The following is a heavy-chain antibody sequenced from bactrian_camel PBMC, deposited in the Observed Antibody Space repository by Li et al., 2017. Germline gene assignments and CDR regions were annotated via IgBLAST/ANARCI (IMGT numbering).Heavy chain of an antibody. Sequence: HVQLVESGGGTVQAGGSLRLSCAASGYTYSSYCMGWFRQAPGKEREGVAVIDSDGLAKYADSVKGRFTISQDNAKNTMYLQMNSLKPEDTAMYYCAAGGGNGAFCSLRALPLGYWDQGTQVTVS. CDR1: GYTYSSYC. CDR2: IDSDGLA. V-gene: IGHV3S9*01. CDR3: AAGGGNGAFCSLRALPLGY. D-gene: IGHD3*01. J-gene: IGHJ6*01.